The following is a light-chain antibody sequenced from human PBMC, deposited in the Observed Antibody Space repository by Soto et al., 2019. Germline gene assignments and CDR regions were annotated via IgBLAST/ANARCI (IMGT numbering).Light chain of an antibody. Sequence: DIQMTQSPFSLSASVGDRVTIICRASQSISDYLNWYQQRPGKAPKLLIFAASSLQSGVPSRFSGSGSGTDFTLTISSLQREDFATYYCQQSHSVPFTFGPGTKVDIE. V-gene: IGKV1-39*01. CDR2: AAS. CDR3: QQSHSVPFT. CDR1: QSISDY. J-gene: IGKJ3*01.